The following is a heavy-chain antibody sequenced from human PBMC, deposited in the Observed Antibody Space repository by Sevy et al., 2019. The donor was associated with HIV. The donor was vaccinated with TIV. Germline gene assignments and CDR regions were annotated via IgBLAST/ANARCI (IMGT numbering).Heavy chain of an antibody. CDR2: IKQDGSEI. Sequence: GSLRLSCAASGFAFSNYWMNWVRQAPGMGLAWVANIKQDGSEIYYVDSVRGRFSISRDNAKNPVFLQMNSLRVEDTAEYYCARDRGITVYNYYGMDVWGQGTTVTVSS. CDR3: ARDRGITVYNYYGMDV. J-gene: IGHJ6*02. V-gene: IGHV3-7*01. D-gene: IGHD1-20*01. CDR1: GFAFSNYW.